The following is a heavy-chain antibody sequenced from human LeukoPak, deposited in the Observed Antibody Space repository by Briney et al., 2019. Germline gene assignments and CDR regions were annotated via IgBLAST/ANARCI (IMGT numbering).Heavy chain of an antibody. Sequence: GGSLRLSCAASGFTFSAYWMHWVRQAPGKGPVWVSRIKGDGSGASYADSVKGRFTISRDNAKNTLYLEMNSLRGDDTAVYYCACTSRPIDAWGQGTLVTVSS. D-gene: IGHD2-8*01. CDR2: IKGDGSGA. CDR1: GFTFSAYW. J-gene: IGHJ5*02. CDR3: ACTSRPIDA. V-gene: IGHV3-74*01.